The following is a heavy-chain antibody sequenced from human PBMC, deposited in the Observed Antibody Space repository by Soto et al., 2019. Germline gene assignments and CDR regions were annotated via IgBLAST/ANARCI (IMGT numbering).Heavy chain of an antibody. CDR3: ARDYYGSARRGPWFDP. J-gene: IGHJ5*02. D-gene: IGHD3-10*01. V-gene: IGHV3-33*01. CDR2: IWYDGSNK. Sequence: GGSLRLSCAASGFTFSSYGMHWVRQAPGKGLEWVAVIWYDGSNKYYADSVKGRFTISRDNSKNTLYLQMNSLRAEDTAVYYSARDYYGSARRGPWFDPWGQGTLVTVSS. CDR1: GFTFSSYG.